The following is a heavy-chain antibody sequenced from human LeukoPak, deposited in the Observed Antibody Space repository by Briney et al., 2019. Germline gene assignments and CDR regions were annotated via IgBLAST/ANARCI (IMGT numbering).Heavy chain of an antibody. V-gene: IGHV4-38-2*02. D-gene: IGHD3-16*01. CDR1: GYSISSGYY. Sequence: SETLSLTCTVSGYSISSGYYWGWIRQPPGKGREWIGSIYHSGSTYYNPSLKSRVTISVDTSKNQFSLKLSSVTAADTAVYYCARETSQKGAHYMDVWGKGTTVTISS. CDR3: ARETSQKGAHYMDV. J-gene: IGHJ6*03. CDR2: IYHSGST.